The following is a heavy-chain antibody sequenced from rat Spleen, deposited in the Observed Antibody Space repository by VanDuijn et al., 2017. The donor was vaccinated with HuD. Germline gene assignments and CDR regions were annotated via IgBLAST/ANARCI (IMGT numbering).Heavy chain of an antibody. CDR1: GFTFSDSY. J-gene: IGHJ2*01. D-gene: IGHD1-6*01. CDR3: ARGGFFRY. CDR2: ISSGGGGI. V-gene: IGHV5-20*01. Sequence: EVQLVESGGGLVQPGRSLKLSCAASGFTFSDSYMAWVRQAPKKGLEWVTSISSGGGGIYYLDSVKGRFTISRDNSRNTLDLQMDSLRSEDTATYYCARGGFFRYWGQGVMVTVSS.